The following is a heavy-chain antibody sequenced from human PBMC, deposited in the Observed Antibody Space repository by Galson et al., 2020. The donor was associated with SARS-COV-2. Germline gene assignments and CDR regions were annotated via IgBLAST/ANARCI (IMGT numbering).Heavy chain of an antibody. CDR1: GGSISSGSYY. CDR3: ARELRFVEWLSPGSWFDP. Sequence: SETLSLTCTVSGGSISSGSYYWSWIRQPAGKGLEWIGHIYTSGSTNYNPSLKSRVTISVDTSKNQFSLKLSSVTAADTAVYYCARELRFVEWLSPGSWFDPWGQGTLVTVSS. V-gene: IGHV4-61*09. J-gene: IGHJ5*02. D-gene: IGHD3-3*01. CDR2: IYTSGST.